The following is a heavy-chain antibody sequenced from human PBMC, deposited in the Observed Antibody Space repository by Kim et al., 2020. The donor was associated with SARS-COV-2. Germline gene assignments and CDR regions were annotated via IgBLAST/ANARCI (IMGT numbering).Heavy chain of an antibody. CDR3: ARELISGWLYYYYGMDV. Sequence: GGSLRLSCAASGFTFSSYAMHWVRQAPGKGLEWVAVISYDGSNKYYADSVKGRFTISRDNSKNTLYLQMNSLIAEDTAVYYCARELISGWLYYYYGMDV. V-gene: IGHV3-30-3*01. CDR1: GFTFSSYA. D-gene: IGHD6-19*01. CDR2: ISYDGSNK. J-gene: IGHJ6*01.